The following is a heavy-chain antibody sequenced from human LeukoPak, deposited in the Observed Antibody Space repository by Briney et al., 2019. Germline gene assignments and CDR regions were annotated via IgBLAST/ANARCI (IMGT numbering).Heavy chain of an antibody. Sequence: GGSLRLSCEASGFSLSTYFLSWIRQAPGKGLEWVSHITNSGRSTKYADAVKGRFTISRDNAKQSVYLEMTDLRAEDTAVYYCAREASGYYHVFDSWGQGTLVTVSS. D-gene: IGHD3-3*01. V-gene: IGHV3-11*04. CDR1: GFSLSTYF. CDR3: AREASGYYHVFDS. J-gene: IGHJ4*02. CDR2: ITNSGRST.